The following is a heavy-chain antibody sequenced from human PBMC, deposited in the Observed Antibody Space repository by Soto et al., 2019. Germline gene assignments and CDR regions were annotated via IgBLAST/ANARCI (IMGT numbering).Heavy chain of an antibody. CDR1: GGTFSSYA. D-gene: IGHD2-2*01. Sequence: QVQLVQSGAEVKKPGSSVKVSCKASGGTFSSYAISWVRQAPGQGLEWMGGIIPIFGTANYAQKFQGRVKITADDSTSTAYMGLSSLRSEDTAVYYCARDRYCSSTSCYAAAEYGMDVWGQGTTVTVSS. J-gene: IGHJ6*02. CDR3: ARDRYCSSTSCYAAAEYGMDV. CDR2: IIPIFGTA. V-gene: IGHV1-69*01.